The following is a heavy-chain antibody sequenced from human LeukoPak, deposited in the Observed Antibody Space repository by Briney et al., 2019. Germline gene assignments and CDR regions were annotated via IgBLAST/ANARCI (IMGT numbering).Heavy chain of an antibody. CDR3: ARYGGNSFSY. J-gene: IGHJ4*02. V-gene: IGHV3-49*04. CDR2: IRSKAYGGTT. CDR1: GFTFGDSA. Sequence: QSGGSLRLSCTASGFTFGDSAMSWARQAPGKGLEWVGFIRSKAYGGTTEYAASVKGRFTISRDDSKSIAYLQMNSLKTEDTAVYYCARYGGNSFSYWGQGTLVTVSS. D-gene: IGHD4-23*01.